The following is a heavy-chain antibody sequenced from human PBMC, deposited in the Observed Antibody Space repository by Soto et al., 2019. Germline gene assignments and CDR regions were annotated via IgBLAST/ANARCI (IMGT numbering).Heavy chain of an antibody. CDR1: GFTFSSYS. J-gene: IGHJ4*01. V-gene: IGHV3-48*01. CDR3: AKDVVDRGIAY. CDR2: ISSSSATI. Sequence: GGSLRLSCAASGFTFSSYSMNWVRQAPGKGLEWVSYISSSSATIYYADSVKGRFTISKDNAKNSLYLQMNSLRAEDTALYFCAKDVVDRGIAYWGQGTLVTVSS. D-gene: IGHD3-16*02.